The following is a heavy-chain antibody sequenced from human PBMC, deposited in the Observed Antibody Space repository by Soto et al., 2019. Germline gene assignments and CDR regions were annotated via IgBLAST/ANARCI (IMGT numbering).Heavy chain of an antibody. Sequence: QVQLVQSGAESKTPGASVKVSCKASQYNFTNYYVHWVRQAPGEGLEWMGVFNPSGGTTKYAQRFRGRVTMTRDTSTNTVYMDLRSLRPEDTAVYFCARALYDTDSVPVGAESRYYVKDVWGRGTTVTVSS. V-gene: IGHV1-46*01. D-gene: IGHD3-22*01. CDR2: FNPSGGTT. CDR3: ARALYDTDSVPVGAESRYYVKDV. CDR1: QYNFTNYY. J-gene: IGHJ6*02.